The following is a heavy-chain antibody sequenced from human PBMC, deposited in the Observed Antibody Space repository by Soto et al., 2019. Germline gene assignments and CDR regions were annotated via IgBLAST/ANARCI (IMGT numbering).Heavy chain of an antibody. CDR1: GFSFRDYG. Sequence: EVQLLEAGGGLVQLGGSLRLPFAASGFSFRDYGMSWVRQAPGKGLEWLSAIIGIGDKAYYADSVRGRFTISRDNSKNTLYLQLNDLGAEDTAIYYCAKDYDYGDSLPFDYWGQGTLVTVSS. J-gene: IGHJ4*02. D-gene: IGHD4-17*01. CDR2: IIGIGDKA. CDR3: AKDYDYGDSLPFDY. V-gene: IGHV3-23*01.